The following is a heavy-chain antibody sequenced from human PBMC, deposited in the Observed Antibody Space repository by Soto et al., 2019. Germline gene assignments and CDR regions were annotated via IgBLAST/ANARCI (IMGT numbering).Heavy chain of an antibody. CDR1: GFTFSIYA. CDR2: ISGSGGST. CDR3: ARDDAYYDILTAFYFDY. D-gene: IGHD3-9*01. V-gene: IGHV3-23*01. J-gene: IGHJ4*02. Sequence: EVQFLESGGGLVQPGGSLRLSCAASGFTFSIYAMSWVRRAPGKGLEWVSSISGSGGSTYYADSVKGRFTISRDNSKNXXYLEMNSLRAEDTAVYYCARDDAYYDILTAFYFDYWGQGTLVAVSS.